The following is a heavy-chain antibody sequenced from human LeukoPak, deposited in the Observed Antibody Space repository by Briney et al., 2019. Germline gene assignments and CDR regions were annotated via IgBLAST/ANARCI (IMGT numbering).Heavy chain of an antibody. Sequence: PSETLSLTCTVSGGSISSYYWSWIRQPAGKGLEWIGRIYTSGSTNYNPSLKSRVTMSVDTSKNQFSLKLSSVTAADTAVYYCAREHSSGWWGNWFDPWGQGTLVTVSS. V-gene: IGHV4-4*07. CDR2: IYTSGST. CDR1: GGSISSYY. D-gene: IGHD6-19*01. J-gene: IGHJ5*02. CDR3: AREHSSGWWGNWFDP.